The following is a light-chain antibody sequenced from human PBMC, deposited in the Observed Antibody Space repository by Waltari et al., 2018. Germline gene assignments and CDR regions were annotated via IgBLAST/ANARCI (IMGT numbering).Light chain of an antibody. CDR3: AAWDDSLNGHVV. Sequence: QSVLTQPPSASGTPGQRVPTSFSGTSSNIGSNTVTWYQQLPGPAPKLLISRNNQRPSGVPDRFSGSKSGTSASLAISGLQSEDEADYYCAAWDDSLNGHVVFGGGTKLTVL. J-gene: IGLJ2*01. CDR2: RNN. CDR1: SSNIGSNT. V-gene: IGLV1-44*01.